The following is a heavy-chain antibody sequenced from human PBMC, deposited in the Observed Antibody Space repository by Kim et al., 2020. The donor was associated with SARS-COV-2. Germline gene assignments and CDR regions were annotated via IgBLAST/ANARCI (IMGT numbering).Heavy chain of an antibody. J-gene: IGHJ6*03. CDR3: ARGQYYYYYMDV. Sequence: NYAQKFQGRVTMTRDTSISTAYMELSRLRSDDTAVYYCARGQYYYYYMDVWGKGTTVTVSS. V-gene: IGHV1-2*02.